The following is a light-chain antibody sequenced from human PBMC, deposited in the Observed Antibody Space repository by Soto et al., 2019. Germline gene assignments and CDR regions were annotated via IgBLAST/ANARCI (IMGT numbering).Light chain of an antibody. Sequence: SSELTQPPSVSVSPGQTVIITCSGDNLGNRYACWYRQRPGQSPVLVIYQDTKRPSGIPERFSGSNSGNTATLTISGTQAVDEDDYYCQAWDSNTVVFGGGTKLTVL. CDR1: NLGNRY. CDR2: QDT. CDR3: QAWDSNTVV. V-gene: IGLV3-1*01. J-gene: IGLJ3*02.